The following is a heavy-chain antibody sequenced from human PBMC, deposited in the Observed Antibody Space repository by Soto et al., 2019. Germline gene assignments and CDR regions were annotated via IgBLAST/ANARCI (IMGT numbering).Heavy chain of an antibody. D-gene: IGHD3-10*02. Sequence: QVQLVQSGAEVKKPGSSVKVSCKASGGTFSSYTISWVRQAPGQGLEWMGRIIPILGIANYAQKFQGRVTGAADKSTSTTYMELSILGSEDTAVYYCARDGLFGELLGYWGQGTLVTVSS. V-gene: IGHV1-69*08. CDR1: GGTFSSYT. J-gene: IGHJ4*02. CDR3: ARDGLFGELLGY. CDR2: IIPILGIA.